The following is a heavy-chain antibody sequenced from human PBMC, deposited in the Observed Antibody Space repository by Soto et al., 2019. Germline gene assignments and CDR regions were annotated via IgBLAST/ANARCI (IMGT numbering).Heavy chain of an antibody. CDR1: GGSVSSSDYY. Sequence: QLQLQESGPGLVKPSETLSLTCTVSGGSVSSSDYYWGWIRQPPGKELEWIVAVYYSGTTYYMPSLKSRVTISVDTSKNHFSLNLRSVTAADTAVYYCARQTGGFGYYFDYWGQGALVTVSS. CDR3: ARQTGGFGYYFDY. J-gene: IGHJ4*02. CDR2: VYYSGTT. V-gene: IGHV4-39*01. D-gene: IGHD3-16*01.